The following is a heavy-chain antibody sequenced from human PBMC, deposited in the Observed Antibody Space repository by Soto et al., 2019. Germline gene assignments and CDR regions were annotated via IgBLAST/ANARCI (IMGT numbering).Heavy chain of an antibody. CDR3: ARGMSYYDSSGYLL. D-gene: IGHD3-22*01. V-gene: IGHV4-38-2*01. Sequence: SETLSLTCAVSGYSISSGYYWGWIRQPPGKGLEWIGSIYHSGSTYYNPSLKSRVTISVDTSKNQFSLKLSSVTAADTAVYYCARGMSYYDSSGYLLWGQGTLVTVSS. CDR2: IYHSGST. CDR1: GYSISSGYY. J-gene: IGHJ4*02.